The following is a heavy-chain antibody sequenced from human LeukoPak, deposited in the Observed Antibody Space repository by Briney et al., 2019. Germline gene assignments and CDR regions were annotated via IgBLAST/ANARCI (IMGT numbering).Heavy chain of an antibody. Sequence: ASVKVSCKASGYTFTSYGISWVRQAPGQGLEWMAWISAYNGNTNYARNLQGRFTMTTDTSTSTAYMELRSLRSDDTAVYYCARDYCIGGSCYSSFDYWGQGTLVTVSS. V-gene: IGHV1-18*01. CDR3: ARDYCIGGSCYSSFDY. J-gene: IGHJ4*02. D-gene: IGHD2-15*01. CDR1: GYTFTSYG. CDR2: ISAYNGNT.